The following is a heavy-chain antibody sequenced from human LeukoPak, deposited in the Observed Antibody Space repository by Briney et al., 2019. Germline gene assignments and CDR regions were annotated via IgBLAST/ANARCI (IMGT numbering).Heavy chain of an antibody. D-gene: IGHD2-15*01. CDR3: ARGSRRCIGGGCNPDYDYYMDV. CDR2: IKHDGREK. Sequence: PGGSLRLSCTASGFTFSNYWMTWIRQAPRKGLEWVANIKHDGREKYYVDSVKGRFTISRDNAKNSLYLQMQSLRAEDTAVYFCARGSRRCIGGGCNPDYDYYMDVWGKGTTVTISS. V-gene: IGHV3-7*03. J-gene: IGHJ6*03. CDR1: GFTFSNYW.